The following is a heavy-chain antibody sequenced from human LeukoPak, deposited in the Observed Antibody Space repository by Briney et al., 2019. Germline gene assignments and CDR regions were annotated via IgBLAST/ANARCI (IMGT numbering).Heavy chain of an antibody. CDR2: ISANDNRV. D-gene: IGHD2-8*01. CDR1: GFIFSSFA. CDR3: AKDGLYCAYGVCYLNY. Sequence: GGSLRLSCAASGFIFSSFAMTWVRQAPGKGLEWVSSISANDNRVYFADSVKSRFTISRDNSKNTVCLQMNSLRAEDTAVYYCAKDGLYCAYGVCYLNYWGQGTLVTVSS. V-gene: IGHV3-23*01. J-gene: IGHJ4*02.